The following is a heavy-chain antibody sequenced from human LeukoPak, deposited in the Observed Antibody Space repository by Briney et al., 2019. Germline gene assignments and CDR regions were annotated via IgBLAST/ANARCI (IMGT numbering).Heavy chain of an antibody. CDR3: ARQAYGSGWF. V-gene: IGHV3-48*03. J-gene: IGHJ4*02. CDR2: ISSSGSIS. CDR1: GFTFNNYE. Sequence: GGYLRLSCSASGFTFNNYEMSWVRQAPGKGLEWVSYISSSGSISYYSDSVKGRFTISRDNAKKSVSLQMNTLRAEDTGVYYCARQAYGSGWFWGQGTLVSVSS. D-gene: IGHD6-19*01.